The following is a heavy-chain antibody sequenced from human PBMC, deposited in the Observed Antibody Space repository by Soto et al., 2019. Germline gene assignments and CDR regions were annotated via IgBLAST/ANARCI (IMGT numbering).Heavy chain of an antibody. V-gene: IGHV4-59*01. Sequence: SETLSLTCTFSGGSISSYYWSLIRQPPGKGLEWIGYIYYSGSTNYNPSLKSRVTISVDTSKNQFSLKLSSVTAADTAVYYCARDRLGAGIDYWGQGTLVTVSS. CDR1: GGSISSYY. CDR2: IYYSGST. J-gene: IGHJ4*02. D-gene: IGHD3-16*01. CDR3: ARDRLGAGIDY.